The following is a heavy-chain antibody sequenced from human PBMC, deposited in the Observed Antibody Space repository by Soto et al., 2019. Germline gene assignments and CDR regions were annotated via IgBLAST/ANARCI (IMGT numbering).Heavy chain of an antibody. Sequence: ASVKVSCKASGYTFVDYDIIWVRPAAGQGLEWMAWMNPNTGNTAYAQKFQGRVTLTRNTSISTVYMDLSSLTSADTAVYFCARCFSSYSEHWAQGTQVTVSS. CDR2: MNPNTGNT. V-gene: IGHV1-8*01. D-gene: IGHD3-10*01. CDR3: ARCFSSYSEH. J-gene: IGHJ1*01. CDR1: GYTFVDYD.